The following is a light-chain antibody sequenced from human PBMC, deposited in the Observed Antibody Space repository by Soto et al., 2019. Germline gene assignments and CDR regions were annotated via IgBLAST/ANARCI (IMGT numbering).Light chain of an antibody. CDR3: QQYGSSGT. CDR2: GAS. Sequence: EILFTQSPGTLSLSPGERATLSCRASQSVSNNYLAWYQQKPGEAPRLLIYGASNRATGIPDRLSGSGSGTDFTLTIRRLEPEDFAVYDCQQYGSSGTFGQGTKVDIK. V-gene: IGKV3-20*01. J-gene: IGKJ1*01. CDR1: QSVSNNY.